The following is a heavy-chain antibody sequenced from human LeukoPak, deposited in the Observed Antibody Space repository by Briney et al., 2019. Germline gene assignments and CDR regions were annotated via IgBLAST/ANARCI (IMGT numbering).Heavy chain of an antibody. CDR2: IYYSGST. D-gene: IGHD6-19*01. Sequence: SETLSLTCTVSGGSISSHYWSWIRQPPGKGLEWIGYIYYSGSTNYNPSLKSRVSISLDTSNNQFSLKLKFVTAADTAVYYCARAGLAPSWFDPWGQGTLVTVSS. J-gene: IGHJ5*02. CDR1: GGSISSHY. CDR3: ARAGLAPSWFDP. V-gene: IGHV4-59*08.